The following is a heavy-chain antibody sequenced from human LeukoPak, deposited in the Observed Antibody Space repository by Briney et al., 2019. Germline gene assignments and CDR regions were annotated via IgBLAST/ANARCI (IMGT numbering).Heavy chain of an antibody. CDR2: ISWDGGST. D-gene: IGHD6-13*01. CDR3: AKDRYSSSWSYYFDY. CDR1: GFTFDDYA. J-gene: IGHJ4*02. Sequence: GGSLRLSCAASGFTFDDYAMHWVRQAPGKGLEWVSLISWDGGSTYYADSVKGRFTISRDNSKNSLYLQMNSLRAEDTALYYCAKDRYSSSWSYYFDYWGQGTLVTVSS. V-gene: IGHV3-43D*03.